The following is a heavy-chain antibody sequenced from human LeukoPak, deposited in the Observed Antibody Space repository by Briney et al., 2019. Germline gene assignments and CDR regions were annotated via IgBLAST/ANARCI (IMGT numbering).Heavy chain of an antibody. CDR3: ARDQASGWYRWFDP. Sequence: SETLSLTCTVSGGSISSFYWSWIRQPAGKGLEWIGRIYSSGNTNYNPSLKSRVTMSVDTSKNQFSLKLSSVTAADTAVYYCARDQASGWYRWFDPWGQGTLVTVSS. V-gene: IGHV4-4*07. D-gene: IGHD6-19*01. CDR2: IYSSGNT. CDR1: GGSISSFY. J-gene: IGHJ5*02.